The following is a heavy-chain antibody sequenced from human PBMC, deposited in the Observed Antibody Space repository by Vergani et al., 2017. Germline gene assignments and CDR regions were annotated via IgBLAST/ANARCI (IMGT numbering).Heavy chain of an antibody. CDR2: IKSDGSIT. Sequence: DVHLAESGGGFFQPGGSLRLSCSASGFSFNSYWMHWVRQVPGKGLLWVSRIKSDGSITAYADSVKGRFTISRDNAQNTLYLQMNSLRAEDTALYYCAKARLLNRALDYWGQGTLVTVSS. CDR1: GFSFNSYW. CDR3: AKARLLNRALDY. J-gene: IGHJ4*02. D-gene: IGHD2-21*02. V-gene: IGHV3-74*03.